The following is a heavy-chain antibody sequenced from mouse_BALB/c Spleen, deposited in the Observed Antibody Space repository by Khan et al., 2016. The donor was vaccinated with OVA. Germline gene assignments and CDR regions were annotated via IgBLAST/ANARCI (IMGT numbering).Heavy chain of an antibody. D-gene: IGHD1-2*01. V-gene: IGHV1-77*01. Sequence: QVQLKQSGAELARPGASVKLSCKASGYTFTDYYINWVKQRTGQGLEWIGEISPGSGDTYYNEKFKGKAILTADKSSNTAYMQLSSLTSEASAVYFCARRNYFGYTFAYWGQGTLVTVSA. CDR2: ISPGSGDT. CDR3: ARRNYFGYTFAY. CDR1: GYTFTDYY. J-gene: IGHJ3*01.